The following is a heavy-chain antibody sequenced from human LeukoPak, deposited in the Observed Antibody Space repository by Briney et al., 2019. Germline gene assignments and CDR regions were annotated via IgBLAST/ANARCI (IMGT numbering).Heavy chain of an antibody. V-gene: IGHV4-39*07. Sequence: SETLSLTCTVSGGSISSSSYYWGWIRQPPGKGLEWIGSIYYSGSTYYNPSLKSRVTISVDTSKNQFSLKLSSVTAADTAVYYCARGLLIVGASFLEYWYFDLWGRGTLVTVSS. J-gene: IGHJ2*01. CDR3: ARGLLIVGASFLEYWYFDL. CDR1: GGSISSSSYY. CDR2: IYYSGST. D-gene: IGHD1-26*01.